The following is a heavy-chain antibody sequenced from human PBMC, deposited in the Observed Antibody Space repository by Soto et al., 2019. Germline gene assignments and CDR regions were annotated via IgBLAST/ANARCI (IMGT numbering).Heavy chain of an antibody. V-gene: IGHV4-39*01. D-gene: IGHD3-3*01. CDR2: VYYSGST. Sequence: QLQLEESGPGLVKPSETLSLTCTVSGGSISSSSYYWGWIRQPPGKGLEWSGSVYYSGSTYYNPSLKRQVTISVATSMTQFSLKLSSGTAADTAVYYCERLTPLYDFWSGYLDAFDIWGQGTMVTVSS. CDR1: GGSISSSSYY. J-gene: IGHJ3*02. CDR3: ERLTPLYDFWSGYLDAFDI.